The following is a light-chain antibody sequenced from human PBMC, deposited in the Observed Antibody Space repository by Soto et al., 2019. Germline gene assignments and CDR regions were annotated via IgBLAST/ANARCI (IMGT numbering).Light chain of an antibody. CDR1: QSVSSRF. CDR2: GAS. CDR3: HYYDDSPPFP. V-gene: IGKV3-20*01. Sequence: EIVLTQSPGTLSLSPGERATFSCRASQSVSSRFLAWYQQKPGQAPRLLIYGASSRATGIPDRFSGSGSGTDFTLTISRLEPEDFAVYYCHYYDDSPPFPVGPGTKVDIK. J-gene: IGKJ3*01.